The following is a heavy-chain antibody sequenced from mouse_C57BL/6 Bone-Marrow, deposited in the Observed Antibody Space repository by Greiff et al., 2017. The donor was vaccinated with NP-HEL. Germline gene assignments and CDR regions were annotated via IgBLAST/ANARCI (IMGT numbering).Heavy chain of an antibody. Sequence: EVQGVASGGGLVKPGGSLKLSCAASGFTFSSYAMSWVRQTPEKRLEWVATISDGGSYTYYPDNVKGRFTISRDNAKNNLYLQMSHLKSEDTAMYYCARDRWGLRRAFAYWGQGTLVTVSA. J-gene: IGHJ3*01. CDR2: ISDGGSYT. CDR3: ARDRWGLRRAFAY. D-gene: IGHD2-12*01. V-gene: IGHV5-4*01. CDR1: GFTFSSYA.